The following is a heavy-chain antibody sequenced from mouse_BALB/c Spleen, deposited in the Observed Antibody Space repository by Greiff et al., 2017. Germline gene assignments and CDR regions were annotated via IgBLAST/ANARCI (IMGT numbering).Heavy chain of an antibody. D-gene: IGHD1-1*01. CDR3: ARNAHYYGSSYLDY. Sequence: VQLQESGPGLVQPSQSLSITCTVSGFSLTSYGVHWVRQSPGKGLEWLGVIWSGGSTDYNAAFISRLSISKDNSKSQVFFKMNSLQADDTAIYYCARNAHYYGSSYLDYWGQGTTLTVSS. J-gene: IGHJ2*01. V-gene: IGHV2-4-1*01. CDR2: IWSGGST. CDR1: GFSLTSYG.